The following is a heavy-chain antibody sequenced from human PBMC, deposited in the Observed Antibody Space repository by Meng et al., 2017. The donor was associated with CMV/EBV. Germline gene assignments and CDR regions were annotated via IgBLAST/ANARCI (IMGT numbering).Heavy chain of an antibody. CDR3: ARGHLKVRVLEWLRDPGFDP. J-gene: IGHJ5*02. CDR2: INHSGST. D-gene: IGHD3-3*01. V-gene: IGHV4-34*01. CDR1: GWSFSGYY. Sequence: SETLSLTCAVYGWSFSGYYWSWIRQPPGKGLEWLGEINHSGSTNDNPSLKRRVTITVDTTKNQFPLKLSSVAAADTAVYYCARGHLKVRVLEWLRDPGFDPWGQGTLVTVSS.